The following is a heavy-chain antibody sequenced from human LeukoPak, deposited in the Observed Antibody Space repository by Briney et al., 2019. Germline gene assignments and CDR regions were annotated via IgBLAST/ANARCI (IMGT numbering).Heavy chain of an antibody. CDR1: GGSISSGSYY. CDR3: AREVVEHYVVVPAAMYNWFDP. V-gene: IGHV4-61*02. Sequence: SQTLSLTCTVSGGSISSGSYYWSWIRQPAGKGLEWIGRIYTSGSTNYNPSLKSRVTISVDTSKNQFSLKLSSVTAADTAVYYCAREVVEHYVVVPAAMYNWFDPWGQGTLFTVSS. D-gene: IGHD2-2*01. CDR2: IYTSGST. J-gene: IGHJ5*02.